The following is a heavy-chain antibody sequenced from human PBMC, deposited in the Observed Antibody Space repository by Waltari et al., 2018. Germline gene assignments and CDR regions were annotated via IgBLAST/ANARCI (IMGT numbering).Heavy chain of an antibody. CDR1: GGTFSRYA. CDR2: IIPIFGTA. V-gene: IGHV1-69*01. CDR3: ARGIRLTTHPRFDP. J-gene: IGHJ5*02. Sequence: QVQLVQSGAEVKKPGSSVKVSCKASGGTFSRYAISWARTAPGQGLEWMGGIIPIFGTANYAQKFQGRVTITADESTSTAYMELSSLRSEDTAVYYCARGIRLTTHPRFDPWGQGTLVTVSS. D-gene: IGHD3-3*01.